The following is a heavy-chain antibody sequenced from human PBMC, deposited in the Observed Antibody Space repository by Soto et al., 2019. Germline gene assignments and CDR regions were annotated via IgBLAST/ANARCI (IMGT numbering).Heavy chain of an antibody. CDR1: GGSFSGYY. Sequence: WETLSLTCAVYGGSFSGYYWSWIRQPPGKGLEWIGEINHSGSTNYNPSLKSRVTISVDTSKNQFSLKLSFVTAADTAVYYCARGWEVDYWGQGTLGTVSS. D-gene: IGHD1-26*01. CDR3: ARGWEVDY. J-gene: IGHJ4*02. V-gene: IGHV4-34*01. CDR2: INHSGST.